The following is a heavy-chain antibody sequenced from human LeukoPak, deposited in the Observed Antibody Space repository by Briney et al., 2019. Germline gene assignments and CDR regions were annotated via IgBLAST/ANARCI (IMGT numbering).Heavy chain of an antibody. CDR3: ARGPRSSWFDP. D-gene: IGHD6-19*01. V-gene: IGHV4-30-2*01. J-gene: IGHJ5*02. CDR2: IYHSGST. CDR1: GGSICSGGYS. Sequence: PSQTLSLTCAVSGGSICSGGYSWSWIRQPPGKGLEWIGYIYHSGSTYYNPSPKSRVTISVDRSKNQFSLKLSSVTAADTAVYYCARGPRSSWFDPWGQGTLVTVSS.